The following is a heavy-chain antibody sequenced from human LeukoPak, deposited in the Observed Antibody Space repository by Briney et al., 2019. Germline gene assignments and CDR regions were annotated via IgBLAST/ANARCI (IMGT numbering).Heavy chain of an antibody. Sequence: GGSLRLSCAASGFTFSSYAMSWVRQAPGKGLEWVSAISGSGGSTYYADSVKGRFTISRDNSKNSLYLQMNSLRAEDTAVYYCARYSNYYDSSGYRTNYFDYWGQGTLVTVSS. D-gene: IGHD3-22*01. J-gene: IGHJ4*02. V-gene: IGHV3-23*01. CDR3: ARYSNYYDSSGYRTNYFDY. CDR1: GFTFSSYA. CDR2: ISGSGGST.